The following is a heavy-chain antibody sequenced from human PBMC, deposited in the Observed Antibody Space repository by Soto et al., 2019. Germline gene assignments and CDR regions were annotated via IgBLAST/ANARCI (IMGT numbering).Heavy chain of an antibody. CDR1: VGSISSYY. J-gene: IGHJ5*02. CDR2: IYYSGST. CDR3: AASTSSSGGSCYSGFNWFDP. Sequence: SETLSVTCTVSVGSISSYYWSCIREPPGKGLDWIGYIYYSGSTSYNPSLKSRVTISVDTSKNQFCLKLSSVTAADTAVYYCAASTSSSGGSCYSGFNWFDPRGQGTLVTVSS. V-gene: IGHV4-59*08. D-gene: IGHD2-15*01.